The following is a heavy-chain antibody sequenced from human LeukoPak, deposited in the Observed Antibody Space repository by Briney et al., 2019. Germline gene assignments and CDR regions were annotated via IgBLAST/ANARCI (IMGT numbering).Heavy chain of an antibody. CDR2: IKSKTDGGTT. CDR3: TTAYYDILTGYLDAFDI. V-gene: IGHV3-15*01. J-gene: IGHJ3*02. CDR1: GFTFSNAW. Sequence: PGGCLRLSCAASGFTFSNAWMSWVRQAPGKGLEWVGRIKSKTDGGTTDYAAPVKGRFTISRDDSKNTLYLQMNSLKTEDTAVYYRTTAYYDILTGYLDAFDIWGQGTMVTVSS. D-gene: IGHD3-9*01.